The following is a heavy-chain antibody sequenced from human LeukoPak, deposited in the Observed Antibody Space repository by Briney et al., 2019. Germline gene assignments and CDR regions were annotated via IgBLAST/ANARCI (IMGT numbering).Heavy chain of an antibody. CDR1: GFTFSSYT. D-gene: IGHD3-3*01. CDR3: AKGPNYYDFWSGYST. CDR2: ISGSGGST. J-gene: IGHJ5*02. Sequence: GGCLRLSCAAPGFTFSSYTMSWVRQAPWKGLEWVSAISGSGGSTYYADSVKGRFTISRDNSKNTLYLQMNSLRAEDTAVYYCAKGPNYYDFWSGYSTWGQGTLVTVSS. V-gene: IGHV3-23*01.